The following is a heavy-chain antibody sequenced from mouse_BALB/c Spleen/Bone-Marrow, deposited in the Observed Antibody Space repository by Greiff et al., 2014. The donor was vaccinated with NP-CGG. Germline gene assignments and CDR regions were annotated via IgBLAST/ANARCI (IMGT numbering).Heavy chain of an antibody. J-gene: IGHJ2*01. CDR3: KVKGY. V-gene: IGHV1S53*02. CDR1: GYTFTDYA. CDR2: ISPGNGDI. Sequence: QVQLKDSDAELVKPGAPVKISCKASGYTFTDYAIHWVKQKPEQGLEWIGYISPGNGDIKYNEKFKGKATLTADKSSSTAYMQRNSLTSEDFELYFCKVKGYWGQGTTLTVSS.